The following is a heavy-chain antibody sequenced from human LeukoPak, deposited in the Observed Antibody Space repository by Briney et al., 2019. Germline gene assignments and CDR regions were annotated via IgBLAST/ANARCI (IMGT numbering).Heavy chain of an antibody. V-gene: IGHV4-4*08. Sequence: SETLSLTCTVSGGSISSGYWSWIRQPPGKGLEWIGRIYTSGSTNYNPSLKSRVSTSVDTSKNQFSLKLSSVTAADTAVYYCARGKYYYGSGTYYTRSYDWYFDLWGRGTLVTVSS. D-gene: IGHD3-10*01. J-gene: IGHJ2*01. CDR2: IYTSGST. CDR1: GGSISSGY. CDR3: ARGKYYYGSGTYYTRSYDWYFDL.